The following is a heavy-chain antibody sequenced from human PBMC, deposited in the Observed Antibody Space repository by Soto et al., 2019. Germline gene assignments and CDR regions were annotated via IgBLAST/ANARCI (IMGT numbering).Heavy chain of an antibody. V-gene: IGHV4-61*08. CDR3: VTEYYPTDDYHKID. J-gene: IGHJ4*01. D-gene: IGHD3-16*01. CDR2: VHYSGDT. CDR1: GASVGSRAHH. Sequence: QVRLQESGPGLLRPSETLSLTCAVSGASVGSRAHHWSWIRKTPGKGLEWIGYVHYSGDTKYNPSRKSRVTISKDKSRNLCSLCLSPVTAAETALYYCVTEYYPTDDYHKIDWGHGTLVTVSS.